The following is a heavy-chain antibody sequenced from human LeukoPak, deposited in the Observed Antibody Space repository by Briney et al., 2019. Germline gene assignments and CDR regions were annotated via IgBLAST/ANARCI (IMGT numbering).Heavy chain of an antibody. V-gene: IGHV3-21*01. CDR3: ARDYTLHKGSFGAFDI. Sequence: GGSLRLSCAASGFTVSSNYLSWVRQAPGKGLEWVSSISTSSSYIYYADSVKGRFTISRDNAKNSLYLQMNSLRAEDTAVYYCARDYTLHKGSFGAFDIWGQGTMVTVSS. J-gene: IGHJ3*02. CDR2: ISTSSSYI. D-gene: IGHD3-16*01. CDR1: GFTVSSNY.